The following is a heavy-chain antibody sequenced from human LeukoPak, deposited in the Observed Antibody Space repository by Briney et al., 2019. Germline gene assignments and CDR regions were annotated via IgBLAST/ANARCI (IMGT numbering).Heavy chain of an antibody. CDR2: ISSSSSYI. D-gene: IGHD3-10*01. V-gene: IGHV3-21*01. Sequence: GGSLRLSCAASGFTFSSYSMNWVRQGPGKGLEWVSSISSSSSYIYYADSVKGRFTISRDNAKNSLYLQMNSLRAADTAAYYCAREDSYYYGSGSYPFDYWGQGTLITVSS. CDR1: GFTFSSYS. CDR3: AREDSYYYGSGSYPFDY. J-gene: IGHJ4*02.